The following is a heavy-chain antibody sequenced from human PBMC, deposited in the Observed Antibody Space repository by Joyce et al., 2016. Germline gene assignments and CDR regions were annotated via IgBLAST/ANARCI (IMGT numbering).Heavy chain of an antibody. J-gene: IGHJ4*02. D-gene: IGHD2-15*01. CDR1: GDSIRGTTYY. CDR2: ISFDGTT. CDR3: ARQGPPQHSNRWFFDY. V-gene: IGHV4-39*01. Sequence: QLSLQESGPGLAKPSETLSLTCSVSGDSIRGTTYYWGWIRQPPGKGLEWIGTISFDGTTDYHPALRSRVTIFLESSRNHFSLRLNSVTAADTATYYCARQGPPQHSNRWFFDYWGRGALVAVSS.